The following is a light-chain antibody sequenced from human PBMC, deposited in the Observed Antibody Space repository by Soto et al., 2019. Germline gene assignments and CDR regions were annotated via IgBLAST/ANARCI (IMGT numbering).Light chain of an antibody. CDR3: QQYNNWPKT. V-gene: IGKV3-15*01. CDR2: GAS. CDR1: QSVSSN. J-gene: IGKJ2*01. Sequence: EIVMTQSPATLSVSTGERATLSCRASQSVSSNLAWYQQNPGQAPRLLIYGASTRATGIPARFSGSGSGTEFTLTISSLQSEDFAVYYCQQYNNWPKTFGHGTKLEIK.